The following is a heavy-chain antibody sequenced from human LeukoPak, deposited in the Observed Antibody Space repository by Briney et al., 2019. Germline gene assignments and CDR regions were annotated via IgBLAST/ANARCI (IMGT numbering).Heavy chain of an antibody. D-gene: IGHD4/OR15-4a*01. CDR3: AAVSNYYIDY. CDR2: ISGSGGST. V-gene: IGHV3-23*01. CDR1: GFTFSSYA. J-gene: IGHJ4*02. Sequence: PGGSLRLSCAASGFTFSSYAMSWVRQAPGKGLEWVSSISGSGGSTYYANSVKGPFTISRDNSKNTLYLQMNSLRAEDTAVYYCAAVSNYYIDYWGQGTLVSVSS.